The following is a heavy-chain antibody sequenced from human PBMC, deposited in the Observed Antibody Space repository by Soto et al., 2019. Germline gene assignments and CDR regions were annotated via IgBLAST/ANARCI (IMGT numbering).Heavy chain of an antibody. CDR2: TYHSGST. D-gene: IGHD5-12*01. CDR1: VASISAVVYS. J-gene: IGHJ4*02. CDR3: AAGGGLPRYY. Sequence: QLQLQESGSGLVKPSQTLSLPGAVSVASISAVVYSWGGIRQPPGKGLEWIGYTYHSGSTYYNPSLKSRVTISVDRSKNQFSLKLSSVTAADTAVYYCAAGGGLPRYYWGQGTLVTVSS. V-gene: IGHV4-30-2*01.